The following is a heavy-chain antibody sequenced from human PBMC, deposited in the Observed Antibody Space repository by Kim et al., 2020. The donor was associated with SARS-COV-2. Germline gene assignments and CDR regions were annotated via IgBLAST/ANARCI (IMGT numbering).Heavy chain of an antibody. CDR3: ARVRIVVVPAARDYYYYYGMDV. V-gene: IGHV1-2*02. Sequence: ASVKVSCKASGYTFTGYYMHWVRQAPGQGLEWMGWINPNSGGTNYAQKFQGRVTMTRDTSISTAYMELSRLRSDDTAVYYCARVRIVVVPAARDYYYYYGMDVWGQGTKVTVSS. CDR1: GYTFTGYY. J-gene: IGHJ6*02. CDR2: INPNSGGT. D-gene: IGHD2-2*01.